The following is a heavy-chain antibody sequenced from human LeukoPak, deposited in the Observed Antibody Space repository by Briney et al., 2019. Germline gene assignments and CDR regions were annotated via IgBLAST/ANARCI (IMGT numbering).Heavy chain of an antibody. CDR3: ARDSVPNYGPPTALIDY. CDR2: ISSSSSYI. CDR1: GFTFSSYS. Sequence: PGGSLRLSCAASGFTFSSYSMNWVRQAPGKGLEWVSSISSSSSYIYYADSVKGRFTISRDNAKNSLYLQMNSLRAEDTAVYYCARDSVPNYGPPTALIDYWGQGTLVTVSS. J-gene: IGHJ4*02. D-gene: IGHD3-10*01. V-gene: IGHV3-21*01.